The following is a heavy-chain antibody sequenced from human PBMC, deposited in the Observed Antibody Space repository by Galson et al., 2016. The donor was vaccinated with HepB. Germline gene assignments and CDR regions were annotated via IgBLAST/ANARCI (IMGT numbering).Heavy chain of an antibody. J-gene: IGHJ6*04. CDR3: VQGSTAPAV. CDR1: GFTFSKYM. CDR2: IGGSGRDT. V-gene: IGHV3-23*01. D-gene: IGHD2-2*01. Sequence: SLRLSCAASGFTFSKYMLNWVRQAPGKGLEWVSAIGGSGRDTYYADSVRGRFTISRDNSKNILYLQMNSLRAEDPALYYCVQGSTAPAVWGKGTPVTVST.